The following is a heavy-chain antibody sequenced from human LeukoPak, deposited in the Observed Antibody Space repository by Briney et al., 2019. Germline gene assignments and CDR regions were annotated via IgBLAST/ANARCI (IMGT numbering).Heavy chain of an antibody. J-gene: IGHJ4*02. V-gene: IGHV5-51*01. Sequence: PGESLQISCKGSGSMFTNYWIGGVRQPPGRGLEWMGIIYPGDSDTRYSPSFQGQVTISADQSISTAYLQWSSLKASDTAMYYCARLLEGVAGTWGYWGQGTLVTVS. CDR1: GSMFTNYW. CDR2: IYPGDSDT. D-gene: IGHD6-19*01. CDR3: ARLLEGVAGTWGY.